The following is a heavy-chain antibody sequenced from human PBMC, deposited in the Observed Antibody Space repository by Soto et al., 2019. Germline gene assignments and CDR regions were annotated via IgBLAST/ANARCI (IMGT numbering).Heavy chain of an antibody. V-gene: IGHV1-18*01. D-gene: IGHD4-17*01. J-gene: IGHJ6*03. Sequence: ASVKVSCKASGYTFTSYGISWVRQAPGQGLEWMGWISAYNGNTNYAQKLQGRVTMTTDTSTSTAYMELRSLRSDDTALYYCARVGLTTRRYYYYYMDVWGKGTTVTVSS. CDR2: ISAYNGNT. CDR1: GYTFTSYG. CDR3: ARVGLTTRRYYYYYMDV.